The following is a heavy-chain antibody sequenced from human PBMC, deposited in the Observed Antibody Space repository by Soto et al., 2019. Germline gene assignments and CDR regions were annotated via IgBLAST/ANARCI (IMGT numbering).Heavy chain of an antibody. CDR2: ILPVSGTT. Sequence: ASVKVSCKSSGGTFSIFPINLVRQAPGQGLEWMGAILPVSGTTNYAQKFQGRVTFSADESTTTAYMEVSSLRSEDTAVYYCARDRTGTTLGYFDYWGQGTRVTVSS. CDR3: ARDRTGTTLGYFDY. D-gene: IGHD1-7*01. J-gene: IGHJ4*02. V-gene: IGHV1-69*13. CDR1: GGTFSIFP.